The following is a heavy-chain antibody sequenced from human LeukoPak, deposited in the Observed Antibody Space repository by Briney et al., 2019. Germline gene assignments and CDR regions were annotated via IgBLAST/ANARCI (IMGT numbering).Heavy chain of an antibody. Sequence: PGGSLRLSCAASGFTFSTYWMTWVRQAPGKGLEWVANIKEDGSDKYYVDSVKGRFTISRDNAKNSLYLQMNNLRAEDTAVYDCARDVGYFRFDYWGQGTLVTVSS. CDR2: IKEDGSDK. CDR3: ARDVGYFRFDY. V-gene: IGHV3-7*01. CDR1: GFTFSTYW. D-gene: IGHD5-18*01. J-gene: IGHJ4*02.